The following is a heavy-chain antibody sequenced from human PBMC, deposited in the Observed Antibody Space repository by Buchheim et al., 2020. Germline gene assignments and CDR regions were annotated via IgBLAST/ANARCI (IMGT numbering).Heavy chain of an antibody. V-gene: IGHV4-30-4*08. CDR2: IYVSGST. CDR3: ARVNTAMVTVDY. CDR1: GGSISSVGSY. Sequence: QVQLQESGPGLVKPSQTLSLTCTVSGGSISSVGSYWGWIRQPPGKGLEYIGYIYVSGSTYNNPSLQSRITMSVDTSKNQFSLKLSSVTAADTAIYYCARVNTAMVTVDYWGPGTL. D-gene: IGHD5-18*01. J-gene: IGHJ4*02.